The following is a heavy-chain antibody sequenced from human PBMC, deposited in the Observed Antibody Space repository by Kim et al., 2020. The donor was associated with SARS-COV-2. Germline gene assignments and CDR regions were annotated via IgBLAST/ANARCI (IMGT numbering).Heavy chain of an antibody. V-gene: IGHV3-11*06. D-gene: IGHD3-3*01. CDR3: ARGNYDFWSGYYEVWIY. Sequence: VKGLFTISRDNAKSSLYLQMNSLRAEDTAVYYCARGNYDFWSGYYEVWIYWGQGTLVTVSS. J-gene: IGHJ4*02.